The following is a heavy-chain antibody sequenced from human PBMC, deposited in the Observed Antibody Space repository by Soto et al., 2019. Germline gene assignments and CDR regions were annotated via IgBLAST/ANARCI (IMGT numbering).Heavy chain of an antibody. V-gene: IGHV4-59*01. Sequence: QVQLQESGPGLVRPSETLSLTCVVSGGKMSGFCWSWIRQTRGKGLEWIGHVDYSGATDYNPSLKRRVTISEDTSRRQVSLKLNSVSAADTAVYYCARGGTAARRPGFYFFYMDVWGKGTTVTV. CDR2: VDYSGAT. CDR1: GGKMSGFC. D-gene: IGHD6-6*01. J-gene: IGHJ6*03. CDR3: ARGGTAARRPGFYFFYMDV.